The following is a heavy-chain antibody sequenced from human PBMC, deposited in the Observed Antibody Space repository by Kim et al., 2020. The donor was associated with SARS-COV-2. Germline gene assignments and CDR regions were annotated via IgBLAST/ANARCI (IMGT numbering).Heavy chain of an antibody. CDR2: IYYSGST. CDR1: GGSINSNSNY. V-gene: IGHV4-39*01. J-gene: IGHJ5*02. Sequence: SETLSLTCTVSGGSINSNSNYWGWIRQPPGQGLEWIGSIYYSGSTYYNPSLTSRVTISVDTSKNQFSLRLSSVTAADTAVYYCARRMGCSGGNCYSGHVWFDRCGQGTLVTLSS. CDR3: ARRMGCSGGNCYSGHVWFDR. D-gene: IGHD2-15*01.